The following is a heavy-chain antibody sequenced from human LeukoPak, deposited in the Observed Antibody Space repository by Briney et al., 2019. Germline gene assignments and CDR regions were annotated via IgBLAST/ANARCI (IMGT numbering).Heavy chain of an antibody. CDR2: IYTSGST. D-gene: IGHD3-10*01. J-gene: IGHJ3*02. CDR1: GGSISSYY. CDR3: AISLLLWFGEGAFDI. V-gene: IGHV4-4*07. Sequence: PSETPSLTCTVSGGSISSYYWSWIRQPAGKGLEWIGRIYTSGSTNYNPSLKSRVTMSVDTSKNQFSLKLSSVTAADTAVYYCAISLLLWFGEGAFDIWGQGTMVTVSS.